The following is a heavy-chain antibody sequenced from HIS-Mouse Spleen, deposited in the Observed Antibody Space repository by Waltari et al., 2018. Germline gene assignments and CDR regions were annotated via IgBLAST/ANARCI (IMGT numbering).Heavy chain of an antibody. CDR1: GYTFPGYY. Sequence: QVQLVQSGAEVKKPGASVKVSCKASGYTFPGYYLHWVRQAPGQGLEWMGWINPNSGGTNYAQKFQGRVTMTRDTSISTAYMELSRLRSDDTAVYCCARSPSGSSWYDYWGQGTLVTVSS. V-gene: IGHV1-2*02. D-gene: IGHD6-13*01. CDR2: INPNSGGT. CDR3: ARSPSGSSWYDY. J-gene: IGHJ4*02.